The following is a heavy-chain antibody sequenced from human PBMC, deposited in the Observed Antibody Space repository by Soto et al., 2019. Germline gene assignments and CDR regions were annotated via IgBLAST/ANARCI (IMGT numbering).Heavy chain of an antibody. D-gene: IGHD6-13*01. V-gene: IGHV3-23*01. CDR2: ISGSGGST. Sequence: EVQLLESGGGLVQPGGSLRLSCAASGFTFSNYAVTWVRQAPGKGLEWVSNISGSGGSTYYADSVKGRFTISRDNSKNTLYLQMNRLRAEDTAVYYCAKDQGSSWYEIDYWGHGTLVTVSS. J-gene: IGHJ4*01. CDR1: GFTFSNYA. CDR3: AKDQGSSWYEIDY.